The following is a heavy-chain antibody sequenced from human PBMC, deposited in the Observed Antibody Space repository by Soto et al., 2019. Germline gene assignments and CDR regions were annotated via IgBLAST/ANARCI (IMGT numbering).Heavy chain of an antibody. CDR3: AISTYYYDSSGRDAFDI. CDR2: IYPGDSDT. J-gene: IGHJ3*02. CDR1: GYSFTSYW. V-gene: IGHV5-51*01. Sequence: PGESLKISCKGSGYSFTSYWIGWVRQMPGKGLEWMGIIYPGDSDTRYSPSFQGQVAISADKSISTAYLQWSSLKASDTAMYYCAISTYYYDSSGRDAFDIWGQGTMVTVSS. D-gene: IGHD3-22*01.